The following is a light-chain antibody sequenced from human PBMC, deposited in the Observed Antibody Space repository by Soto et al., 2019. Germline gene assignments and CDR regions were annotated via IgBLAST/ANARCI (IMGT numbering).Light chain of an antibody. J-gene: IGKJ2*01. V-gene: IGKV3-20*01. Sequence: EIVLTQSPGTLSLSPGERATLSCRASQSVTSTYLAWYQQKPGQGPRLLIYGASSRATGIPDRFSGSGSGTDFTLTVSRLEPEDFAVYFCQQYGSSPRTFGQGTKLEIK. CDR3: QQYGSSPRT. CDR1: QSVTSTY. CDR2: GAS.